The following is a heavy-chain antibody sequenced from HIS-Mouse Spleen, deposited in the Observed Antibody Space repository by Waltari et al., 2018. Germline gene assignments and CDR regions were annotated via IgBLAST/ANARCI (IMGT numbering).Heavy chain of an antibody. D-gene: IGHD6-13*01. J-gene: IGHJ2*01. CDR3: AREIPYSSSWYDWYFDL. Sequence: QLQLQESGPGLVKPSETLSLTCTVSGGSISSSSYYWGWIRQPPGKGLEWIGSIYYSGSTDYNPALKRRVTRTVDTSKNQFSRKLSSVTAADTAVYYCAREIPYSSSWYDWYFDLWGRGTLVTVSS. CDR2: IYYSGST. CDR1: GGSISSSSYY. V-gene: IGHV4-39*07.